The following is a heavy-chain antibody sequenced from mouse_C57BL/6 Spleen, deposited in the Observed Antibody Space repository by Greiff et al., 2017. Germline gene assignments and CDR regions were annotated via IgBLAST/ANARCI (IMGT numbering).Heavy chain of an antibody. CDR1: GYTFTDYY. CDR2: INPNNGGT. D-gene: IGHD4-1*01. J-gene: IGHJ2*01. V-gene: IGHV1-26*01. Sequence: EVQLQQSGPELVKPGASVKISCKASGYTFTDYYMNWVKQSHGKSLEWIGDINPNNGGTSYNQKFKGKATLTVDKSSSPAYMELRSLTSEDSAVYYCARLTGADYWGQGTTLTVSS. CDR3: ARLTGADY.